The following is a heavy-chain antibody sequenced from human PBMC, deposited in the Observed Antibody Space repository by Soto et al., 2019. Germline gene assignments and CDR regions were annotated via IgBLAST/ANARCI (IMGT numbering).Heavy chain of an antibody. J-gene: IGHJ6*02. CDR3: ARPSSGYYYGMDV. Sequence: GESLKISCKGSGYSFSTNWIGWVRQMPGKGLEWMGIIYPGDSDTRYSPSFQGQVTISADKSTSTAYLQWTSLKASDTAMYYCARPSSGYYYGMDVRGQGTTVTVSS. D-gene: IGHD3-22*01. CDR2: IYPGDSDT. V-gene: IGHV5-51*01. CDR1: GYSFSTNW.